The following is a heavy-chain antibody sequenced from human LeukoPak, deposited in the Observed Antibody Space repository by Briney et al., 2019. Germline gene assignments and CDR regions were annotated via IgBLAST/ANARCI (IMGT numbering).Heavy chain of an antibody. D-gene: IGHD5-12*01. CDR3: AAMGSATIKENWFDP. Sequence: GGSLRLSCAASGFTFSSYCMHWVRQAPGKGLEWVAVISYDGSNKYYADSVKGRFTISRDNSKNTLYLQMNSLRAEDTAVYYCAAMGSATIKENWFDPWGQGTLVTVSS. CDR1: GFTFSSYC. V-gene: IGHV3-30*03. CDR2: ISYDGSNK. J-gene: IGHJ5*02.